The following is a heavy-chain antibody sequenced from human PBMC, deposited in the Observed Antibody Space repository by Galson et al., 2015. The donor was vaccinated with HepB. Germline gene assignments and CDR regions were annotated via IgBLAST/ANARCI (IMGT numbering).Heavy chain of an antibody. CDR3: ARAIERPWYSNDPDAFDI. CDR1: GGSISSYY. J-gene: IGHJ3*02. V-gene: IGHV4-59*01. D-gene: IGHD2-21*02. Sequence: SETLSLTCTVSGGSISSYYWSWIRQPPGKGLEWIGYIYYSGSTNYNPSLKSRVTISVDTSKNQFSLKLSSVTAADTAVYYCARAIERPWYSNDPDAFDIWGQGTMVTVSS. CDR2: IYYSGST.